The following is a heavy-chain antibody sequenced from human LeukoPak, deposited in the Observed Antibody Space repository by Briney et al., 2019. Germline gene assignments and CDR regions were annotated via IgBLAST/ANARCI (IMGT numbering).Heavy chain of an antibody. CDR3: ARGGDLADWFDP. D-gene: IGHD3-10*01. V-gene: IGHV1-8*03. CDR1: GYTFTSYD. CDR2: MNPNSGNT. Sequence: ASVKVSCKASGYTFTSYDINWVRQATGQGLEWMGWMNPNSGNTGYAQKFQGRVTITRNTSISTAYMELSSLRSEDTAVYYCARGGDLADWFDPWGQGTLVTVSS. J-gene: IGHJ5*02.